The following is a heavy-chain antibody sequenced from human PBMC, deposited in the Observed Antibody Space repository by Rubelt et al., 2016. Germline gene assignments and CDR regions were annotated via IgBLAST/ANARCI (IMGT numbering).Heavy chain of an antibody. CDR3: ARVITSSGWYEDY. CDR2: ITSGSAI. V-gene: IGHV3-48*02. J-gene: IGHJ4*02. D-gene: IGHD6-19*01. CDR1: GFTFSTYT. Sequence: EVQLVESGGGLVQPGGSLRLSCAASGFTFSTYTMNWVRQAPGKGLEWVSSITSGSAIYYADSVKGRFTNSRDNSKNSLYLQMTSLRDEDTAVYYCARVITSSGWYEDYWGQGTLVTVSS.